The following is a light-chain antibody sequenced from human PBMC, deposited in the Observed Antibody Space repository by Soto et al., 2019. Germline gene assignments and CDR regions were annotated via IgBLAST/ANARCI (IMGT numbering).Light chain of an antibody. CDR3: QQYGSSGT. V-gene: IGKV3-20*01. J-gene: IGKJ1*01. Sequence: EIVLTHSPGTLSLSPGEGGTLXNRASQSVSNNYLAWYQQKPGQAPRLLIYGASNRATGIPDRFSGSGSGTDFTLTISRLEPEDFAVYYCQQYGSSGTFGQGTKVDIK. CDR2: GAS. CDR1: QSVSNNY.